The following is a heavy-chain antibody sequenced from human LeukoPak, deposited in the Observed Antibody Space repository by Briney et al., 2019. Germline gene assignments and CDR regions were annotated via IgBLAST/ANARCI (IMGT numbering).Heavy chain of an antibody. V-gene: IGHV3-30-3*01. CDR1: GFTFSSYA. Sequence: PGGSLRLSCAASGFTFSSYAMHWVRQAPGKGLEWVAVISYDGSNKYYADSVKGRFTISRDNSKNTLYLQMNSLRAEDTAVYYCARDRYCSSTSCYGGIDYWGQGTLVTVPS. D-gene: IGHD2-2*01. CDR3: ARDRYCSSTSCYGGIDY. CDR2: ISYDGSNK. J-gene: IGHJ4*02.